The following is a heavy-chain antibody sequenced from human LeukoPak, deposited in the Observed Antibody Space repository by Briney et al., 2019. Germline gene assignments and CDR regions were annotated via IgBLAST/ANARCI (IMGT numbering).Heavy chain of an antibody. Sequence: ASVKLSCKASGSTFTSSGISWVRQAPGQGLEWMGWISADNGNTNYAQKLQGRVTMTTDTSTSTAYMELRSLRSDDTAVYYCARDRTYCSGGSCDPDYFDYWGQGTLVTVSS. CDR1: GSTFTSSG. V-gene: IGHV1-18*01. CDR3: ARDRTYCSGGSCDPDYFDY. CDR2: ISADNGNT. D-gene: IGHD2-15*01. J-gene: IGHJ4*02.